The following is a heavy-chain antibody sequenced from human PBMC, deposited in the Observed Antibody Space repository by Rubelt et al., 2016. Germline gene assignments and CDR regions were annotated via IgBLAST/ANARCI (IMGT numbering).Heavy chain of an antibody. CDR3: AREGGAGYSLDS. CDR2: IGTAGDT. Sequence: EVQLVESGGGLVQPGGSLRLSCAASGFTFISYAMHSVRQATGKGLEWVSAIGTAGDTYYPGSVKGRFTISRDNAKNALSLDMNSLRAEDTALDYCAREGGAGYSLDSWGQGTLVAVSS. V-gene: IGHV3-13*01. D-gene: IGHD3-9*01. CDR1: GFTFISYA. J-gene: IGHJ4*02.